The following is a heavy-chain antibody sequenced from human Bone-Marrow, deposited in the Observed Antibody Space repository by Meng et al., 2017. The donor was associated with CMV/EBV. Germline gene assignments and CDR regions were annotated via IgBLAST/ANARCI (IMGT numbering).Heavy chain of an antibody. V-gene: IGHV4-39*01. CDR2: IYYSGST. CDR1: GGSISSSSYY. Sequence: GSLRLSCTVSGGSISSSSYYWGWIRQPPGKGLEWIGSIYYSGSTYYNPSLKSRVTISVDTSKNQFSLKLSSVTAAGTAVYYCARTVINHTYSSGYLWGQGTLVTVS. D-gene: IGHD3-22*01. CDR3: ARTVINHTYSSGYL. J-gene: IGHJ5*02.